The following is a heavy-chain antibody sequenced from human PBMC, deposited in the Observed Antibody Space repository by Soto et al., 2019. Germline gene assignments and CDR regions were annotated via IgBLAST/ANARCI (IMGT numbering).Heavy chain of an antibody. CDR2: IYYSGST. Sequence: QVQLQESGPGLVKPSQTLSLTCTVSGGSISSGGYYWSWIRQHPGKGLEWIGYIYYSGSTYYNPSLKSRVNLSVDTSKNQFSLKLSSVPAADTAVYYCARAAHYSSPFRWFDPWGQGTLVTVSS. CDR1: GGSISSGGYY. V-gene: IGHV4-31*03. D-gene: IGHD6-13*01. J-gene: IGHJ5*02. CDR3: ARAAHYSSPFRWFDP.